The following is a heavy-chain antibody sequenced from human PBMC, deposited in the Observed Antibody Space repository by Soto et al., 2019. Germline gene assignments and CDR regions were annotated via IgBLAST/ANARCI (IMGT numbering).Heavy chain of an antibody. CDR2: IYPGDSDT. CDR3: ARRTKTDYYGMDV. D-gene: IGHD3-3*01. Sequence: PGESLKISCQGSGYSFTSYWIGWVRQMPGKGLEWMGIIYPGDSDTRYSPSFQGQVTISADRSISTAYLQWSSLKASDTAIYYCARRTKTDYYGMDVWGQGTTVTVSS. CDR1: GYSFTSYW. V-gene: IGHV5-51*01. J-gene: IGHJ6*02.